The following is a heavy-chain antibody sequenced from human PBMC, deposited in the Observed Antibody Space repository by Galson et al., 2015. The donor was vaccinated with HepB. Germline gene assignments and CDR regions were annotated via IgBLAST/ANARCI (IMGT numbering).Heavy chain of an antibody. CDR2: ISSSSSTI. V-gene: IGHV3-48*04. CDR1: GFTFSSYS. CDR3: ARFYYGSGSSIDY. J-gene: IGHJ4*02. Sequence: SLRLSCAASGFTFSSYSMNWVRQAPGKGLEWVSYISSSSSTIYYADSVKGRFTISRDNAKNSLFLQMNTLRAEDTAVYYCARFYYGSGSSIDYWGQGTLVTVSS. D-gene: IGHD3-10*01.